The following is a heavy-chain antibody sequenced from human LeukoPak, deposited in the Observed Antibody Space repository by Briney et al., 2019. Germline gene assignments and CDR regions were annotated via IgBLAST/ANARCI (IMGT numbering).Heavy chain of an antibody. CDR1: GFTFSSYA. V-gene: IGHV3-23*01. J-gene: IGHJ4*02. Sequence: QPGGSLRLSCAASGFTFSSYAMSWVRQAPGKGLEWVSAISGSGGSTYYADSVKGRFTISRDNSKNTLYLQMNSLRAEDTAVYYCANGYFDWLLLFDYWGQGTLVTVSS. D-gene: IGHD3-9*01. CDR2: ISGSGGST. CDR3: ANGYFDWLLLFDY.